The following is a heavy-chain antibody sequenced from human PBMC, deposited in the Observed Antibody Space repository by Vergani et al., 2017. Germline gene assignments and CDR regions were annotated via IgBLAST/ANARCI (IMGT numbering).Heavy chain of an antibody. J-gene: IGHJ4*02. Sequence: QVQLQESGPGLVKPSETLSLTCTVLGGPISSYYWSWIRQPPGKGLEWVGYIYYSGGTNYNTSLKSRVTISVDTSKNQLTLKLSSVTAAETAVYYCHLSEYTSSSDYWGQGTLVTVSS. V-gene: IGHV4-59*01. D-gene: IGHD6-6*01. CDR3: HLSEYTSSSDY. CDR1: GGPISSYY. CDR2: IYYSGGT.